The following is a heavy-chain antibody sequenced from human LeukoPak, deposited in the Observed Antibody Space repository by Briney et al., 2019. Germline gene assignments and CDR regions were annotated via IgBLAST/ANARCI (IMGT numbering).Heavy chain of an antibody. J-gene: IGHJ6*03. Sequence: GGSLRLSCVASGFTFSNYAMSWVRQAPGKGLEWVSGISSSGSSTFFADHVKGRFTIARDNAKSSLYLQMNTLQAEDTAVYYCARRATGSFSLFYYYMDVWGKGTTVSVSS. CDR3: ARRATGSFSLFYYYMDV. D-gene: IGHD1-26*01. V-gene: IGHV3-23*01. CDR1: GFTFSNYA. CDR2: ISSSGSST.